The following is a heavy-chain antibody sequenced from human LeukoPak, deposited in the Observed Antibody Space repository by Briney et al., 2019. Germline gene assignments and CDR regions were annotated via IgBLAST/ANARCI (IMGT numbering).Heavy chain of an antibody. CDR1: GFTFSSYA. V-gene: IGHV3-30*04. D-gene: IGHD2-15*01. CDR2: ISYDGSNK. CDR3: ATGIGYCSGGSCRDYFDY. Sequence: RRSLRLSCAAPGFTFSSYAMHWVRQAPGKGLEWVAVISYDGSNKYYADSVKGRFTISRDNSKNTLYLQMNSLRAEDTAVYYCATGIGYCSGGSCRDYFDYWGQGTLVTVSS. J-gene: IGHJ4*02.